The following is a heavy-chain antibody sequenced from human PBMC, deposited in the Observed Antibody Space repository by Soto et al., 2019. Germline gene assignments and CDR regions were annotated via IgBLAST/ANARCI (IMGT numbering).Heavy chain of an antibody. CDR1: GFTVSISY. D-gene: IGHD6-19*01. V-gene: IGHV3-53*01. CDR3: ARGKGIGWYESADC. CDR2: ISRDGSI. J-gene: IGHJ4*02. Sequence: EVQLVESGGGLIQPGESLRLSCAASGFTVSISYMSWVRQAPGKGLGWVSTISRDGSIYYADSVEGRFTISRDNSKNTRYLQMISLRAENPATYYCARGKGIGWYESADCWGQGTLVTVSS.